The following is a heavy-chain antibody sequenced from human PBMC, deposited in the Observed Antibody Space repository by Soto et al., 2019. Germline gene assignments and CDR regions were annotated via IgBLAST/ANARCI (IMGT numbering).Heavy chain of an antibody. J-gene: IGHJ4*01. CDR1: GGSFSGYY. CDR2: VNHGGST. V-gene: IGHV4-34*01. CDR3: ARGLGKTGILSAVGN. D-gene: IGHD6-13*01. Sequence: SETLSLTCAVYGGSFSGYYWSWIRHSPGKGLEWLGEVNHGGSTNYNPSLKTRVTISVDTSKNQFSLKLSSVTAADTAVYYCARGLGKTGILSAVGNWGPGTLVTISS.